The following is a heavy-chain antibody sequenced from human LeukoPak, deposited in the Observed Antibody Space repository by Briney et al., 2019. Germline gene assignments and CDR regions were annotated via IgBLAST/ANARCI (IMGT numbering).Heavy chain of an antibody. CDR3: AKDTRAIVGGIHNSFDV. V-gene: IGHV3-9*01. CDR2: INWNTGSI. D-gene: IGHD1-26*01. J-gene: IGHJ3*01. CDR1: GFTFDDYA. Sequence: PGRSLRLSCAASGFTFDDYAMHCGRQSPGKGLEWVSGINWNTGSIDYADSVKGRFTISRDNAKNSLYLQMNSLRSEDTALYYCAKDTRAIVGGIHNSFDVWGQGTMVTVSS.